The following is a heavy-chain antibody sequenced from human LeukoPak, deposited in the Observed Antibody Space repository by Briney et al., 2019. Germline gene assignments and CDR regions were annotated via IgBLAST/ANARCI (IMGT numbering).Heavy chain of an antibody. J-gene: IGHJ4*02. D-gene: IGHD1-7*01. Sequence: GGSLRLSCAASGFTFSSYAMSWVRQAPGKGLGWVSAISGSGVSTYYADSVKGRFTISRDNSKNTLYMQMNGLGAEDTAVYYCAKKKELAGAGCFDYWGQGTLVTVSS. CDR2: ISGSGVST. CDR3: AKKKELAGAGCFDY. V-gene: IGHV3-23*01. CDR1: GFTFSSYA.